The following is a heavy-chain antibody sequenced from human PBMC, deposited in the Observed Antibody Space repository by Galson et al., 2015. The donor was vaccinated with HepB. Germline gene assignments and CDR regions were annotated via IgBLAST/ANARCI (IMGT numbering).Heavy chain of an antibody. Sequence: SVKVSCKASGYTFTSYYMHWVRQAPGQGLEWMGIINPSGGSTSYAQKFQGRVTMTRDTSTSTVYMELSSLRSEDTAVYYCARDLTRDGYNLYYFDYWGQGPLVTVPS. D-gene: IGHD5-24*01. CDR3: ARDLTRDGYNLYYFDY. CDR2: INPSGGST. V-gene: IGHV1-46*03. CDR1: GYTFTSYY. J-gene: IGHJ4*02.